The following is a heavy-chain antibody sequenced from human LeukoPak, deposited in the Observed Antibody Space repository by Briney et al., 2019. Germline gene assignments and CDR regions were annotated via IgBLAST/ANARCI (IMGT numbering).Heavy chain of an antibody. J-gene: IGHJ5*02. CDR3: ARQGLRFLELDP. V-gene: IGHV5-51*01. Sequence: GASLQISCKGSGSIFTSYWIGWVRQLPGKGLEWMGIIYPGDSDTRYSPSFQGQVTISADKSISTAYLQWSSLEASDTAMYYCARQGLRFLELDPWGQGTLVTVSS. CDR1: GSIFTSYW. CDR2: IYPGDSDT. D-gene: IGHD3-3*01.